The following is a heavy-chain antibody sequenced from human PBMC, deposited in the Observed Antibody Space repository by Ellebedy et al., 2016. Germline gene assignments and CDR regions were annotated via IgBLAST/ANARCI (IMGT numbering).Heavy chain of an antibody. CDR3: ARTNYYDSSGSTFDN. V-gene: IGHV1-18*01. Sequence: ASVKVSXXASGYTFTSYGISWVRQAPGQGLEWMGWISAYNGNTNYAQKLQGRVTMTTDTSTSTAYMELRSLRSDDTAVYYCARTNYYDSSGSTFDNWGQGTLVTVSS. CDR1: GYTFTSYG. CDR2: ISAYNGNT. D-gene: IGHD3-22*01. J-gene: IGHJ4*02.